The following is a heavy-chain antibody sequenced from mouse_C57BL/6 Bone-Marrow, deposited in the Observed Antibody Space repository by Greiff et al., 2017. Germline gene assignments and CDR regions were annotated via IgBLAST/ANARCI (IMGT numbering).Heavy chain of an antibody. J-gene: IGHJ3*01. CDR3: ARATMVTSFAY. V-gene: IGHV1-69*01. CDR2: IYPSHSYS. D-gene: IGHD2-2*01. CDR1: GYPFTSHR. Sequence: QVQLQQPGAELVMPGASVKLSCKASGYPFTSHRMHRVKQRPGQGPEWNGEIYPSHSYSNFNPKVQGKSTLTVDQSSSTAYMQLSSLTSEDAAVYYCARATMVTSFAYWGQGTLVTVSA.